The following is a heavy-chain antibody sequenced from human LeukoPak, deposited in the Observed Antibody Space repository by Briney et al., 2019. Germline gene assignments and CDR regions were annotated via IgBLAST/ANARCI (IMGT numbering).Heavy chain of an antibody. J-gene: IGHJ4*02. V-gene: IGHV3-43*02. Sequence: PGGSLRLSCAASGFTFDDYAMHWVRQAPGKGLEWVSLISGDGGSTYYADSVKGRFTIPRDNSKNSLYLQMNSLRTEDTALYYCAKDIADSSGRYTTIFDYWGQGTLVTVSS. D-gene: IGHD6-19*01. CDR2: ISGDGGST. CDR3: AKDIADSSGRYTTIFDY. CDR1: GFTFDDYA.